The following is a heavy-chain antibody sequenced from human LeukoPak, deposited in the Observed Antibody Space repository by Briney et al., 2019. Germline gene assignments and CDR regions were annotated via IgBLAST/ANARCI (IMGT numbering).Heavy chain of an antibody. D-gene: IGHD4-17*01. Sequence: GASVKVSCKAYGYRFRDHYIHWVRQAPGQGLEYLGWINPNSGGTNYAQKFQGRVTLTRDTSIDTAYMRLHSLTSDDTAVYYCARGHFGDYVLDTWGQGALITVSS. CDR2: INPNSGGT. V-gene: IGHV1-2*02. J-gene: IGHJ5*02. CDR3: ARGHFGDYVLDT. CDR1: GYRFRDHY.